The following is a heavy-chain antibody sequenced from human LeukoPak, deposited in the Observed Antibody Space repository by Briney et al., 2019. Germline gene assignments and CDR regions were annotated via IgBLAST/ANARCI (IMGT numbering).Heavy chain of an antibody. CDR3: AIGSGSHYGGQFDY. CDR1: GFTLSRYA. J-gene: IGHJ4*02. D-gene: IGHD1-26*01. CDR2: ISDSGGST. Sequence: GGSLRLSCAASGFTLSRYAKSWVPQGPGQGLGWVSAISDSGGSTYYADSVKGRFTISKDNSKNTFYLQMNCLRAEDTAVYYCAIGSGSHYGGQFDYWGQGTLVTVSS. V-gene: IGHV3-23*01.